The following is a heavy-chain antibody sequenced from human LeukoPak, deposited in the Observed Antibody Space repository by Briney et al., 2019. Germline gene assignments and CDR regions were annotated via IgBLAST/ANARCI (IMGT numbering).Heavy chain of an antibody. Sequence: SETLSLTCTVSGVSISSYYWTWIRQPAGKGLEWIGRFETSGSTKYNPSLRSRVSMSVETSKNQFSLKLSSVTAADTAVYYCARIVPISITTYGTNWFDPWGQGTLVTVSS. J-gene: IGHJ5*02. CDR1: GVSISSYY. D-gene: IGHD3-3*01. CDR3: ARIVPISITTYGTNWFDP. V-gene: IGHV4-4*07. CDR2: FETSGST.